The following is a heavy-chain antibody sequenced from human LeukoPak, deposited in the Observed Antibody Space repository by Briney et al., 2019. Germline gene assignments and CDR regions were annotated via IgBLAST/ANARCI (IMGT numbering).Heavy chain of an antibody. V-gene: IGHV4-31*03. J-gene: IGHJ4*02. Sequence: SETLSLTCTVSGDSIRSGGYYWGWIPQHPGKGLEWIGYIYYSGRTYYNTSLQSRFTISVDTSKNQFSLKLSSVTAADTAVYYCGRVYGDYPSYFDLWGQGTLVTVSS. D-gene: IGHD4-17*01. CDR3: GRVYGDYPSYFDL. CDR2: IYYSGRT. CDR1: GDSIRSGGYY.